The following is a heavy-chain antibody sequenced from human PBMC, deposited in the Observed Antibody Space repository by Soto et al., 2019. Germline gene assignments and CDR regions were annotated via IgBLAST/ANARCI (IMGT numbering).Heavy chain of an antibody. D-gene: IGHD2-15*01. CDR3: ARSRLYCSGGSCYSINPYFDY. Sequence: GGSLRLSCPTSGFSFSTYGMHWVRQAPGKGLEWVAMMWFDGRNTHYADSVKGRFTISRDSSKNTVSLEMTSLRSEDTAVYYCARSRLYCSGGSCYSINPYFDYWGQGTLVTVSS. CDR2: MWFDGRNT. V-gene: IGHV3-33*01. CDR1: GFSFSTYG. J-gene: IGHJ4*02.